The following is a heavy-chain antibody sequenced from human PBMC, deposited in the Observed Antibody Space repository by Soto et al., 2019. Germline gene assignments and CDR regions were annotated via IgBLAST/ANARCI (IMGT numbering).Heavy chain of an antibody. J-gene: IGHJ4*01. D-gene: IGHD4-4*01. CDR1: GFSLSRKGMS. V-gene: IGHV2-70*01. CDR3: TRSTHRNYEYYYDY. Sequence: SGPTLVNPKQTLILTCAFSGFSLSRKGMSVSWTRQPPGKALEFLALIDWEEEKFYSPSLRTRLTVSKDTSKSQVVLTLTNVDPVATATYYCTRSTHRNYEYYYDYWGQRSLVAVSS. CDR2: IDWEEEK.